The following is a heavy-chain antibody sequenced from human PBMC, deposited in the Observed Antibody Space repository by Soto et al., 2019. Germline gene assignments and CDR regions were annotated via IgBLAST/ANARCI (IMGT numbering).Heavy chain of an antibody. Sequence: EVQLVESGGGLVQPGGSLRLSCGASGFTFSSYEMNWVRQAPGKGLEWVSYISSSGSTIYYADSVKGRFTISRDNAKNSLYLQMNSLRAEDTGVYYCASDRAVDAFDIWGQGTMVTVSS. CDR3: ASDRAVDAFDI. CDR1: GFTFSSYE. CDR2: ISSSGSTI. V-gene: IGHV3-48*03. J-gene: IGHJ3*02.